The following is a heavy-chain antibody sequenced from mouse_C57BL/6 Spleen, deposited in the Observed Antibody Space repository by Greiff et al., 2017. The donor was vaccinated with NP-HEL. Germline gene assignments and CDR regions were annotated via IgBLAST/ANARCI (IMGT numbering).Heavy chain of an antibody. Sequence: QVQLKQPGTELVKPGASVKLSCKASGYTFTSYWMHWVKQRPGQGLEWIGNINPSNGGTNYNEKFKSKATLTVDKSSSTAYMQLSSLTSEDSAVYYCARWIITTVVDYYAMDYWGQGTSVTVSS. CDR2: INPSNGGT. D-gene: IGHD1-1*01. J-gene: IGHJ4*01. CDR3: ARWIITTVVDYYAMDY. V-gene: IGHV1-53*01. CDR1: GYTFTSYW.